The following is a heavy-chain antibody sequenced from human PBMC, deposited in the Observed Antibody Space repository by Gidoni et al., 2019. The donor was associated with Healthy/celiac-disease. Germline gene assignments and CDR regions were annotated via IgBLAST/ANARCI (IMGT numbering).Heavy chain of an antibody. CDR1: GGTFSSYA. CDR3: ASIAVAGTAPFDY. J-gene: IGHJ4*02. CDR2: INPIFGTA. Sequence: QVQLVQSGAAVKKPGSSVKVSCKASGGTFSSYAISWVRQAPGQGLEWMGGINPIFGTANYAQKFQGRVTITADKSTSTAYMELSSLRSEDTAVYYWASIAVAGTAPFDYWGQGTLVTVSS. D-gene: IGHD6-19*01. V-gene: IGHV1-69*06.